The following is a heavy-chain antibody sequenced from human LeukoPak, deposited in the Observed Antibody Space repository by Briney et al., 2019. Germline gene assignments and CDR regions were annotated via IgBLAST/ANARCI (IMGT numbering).Heavy chain of an antibody. V-gene: IGHV1-46*01. CDR3: ARPITRYSYYDY. D-gene: IGHD5-18*01. CDR2: INPSGGTT. Sequence: ASVKVSCKASGYTFTSYYLHWVRQAPGQGLEWMGIINPSGGTTTYAQKFQGRVTMTRDTSTSTVYMELSSLSSEDAAVYYCARPITRYSYYDYWGQGALVTVSS. CDR1: GYTFTSYY. J-gene: IGHJ4*02.